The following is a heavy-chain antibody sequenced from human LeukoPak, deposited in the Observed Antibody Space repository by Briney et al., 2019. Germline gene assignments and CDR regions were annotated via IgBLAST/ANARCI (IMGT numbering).Heavy chain of an antibody. CDR2: INPNSGGT. CDR3: ARVAGDADAFYI. CDR1: VYTFTGYY. J-gene: IGHJ3*02. Sequence: ASVKVSCKASVYTFTGYYMHWVRQAPGQGLEWMGWINPNSGGTNYAQKFQGRVTMTRDTSISTAYMELSRLRSDDTAVYYCARVAGDADAFYIWAQGTMVTVSS. V-gene: IGHV1-2*02.